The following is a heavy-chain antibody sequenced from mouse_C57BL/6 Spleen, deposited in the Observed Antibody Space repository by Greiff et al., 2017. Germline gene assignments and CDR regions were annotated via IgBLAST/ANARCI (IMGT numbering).Heavy chain of an antibody. CDR3: ARLGGNYEDY. CDR2: IDPSDSYT. D-gene: IGHD2-1*01. CDR1: GYTFTSYW. J-gene: IGHJ2*01. V-gene: IGHV1-59*01. Sequence: QVQLKQSGAELVRPGTSVKLSCKASGYTFTSYWMHWVKQRPGQGLEWIGVIDPSDSYTNYNQKFTGTATLTVDTTSSTAYMQLSSLTSDDSAVYYCARLGGNYEDYWGQGTTLTVSS.